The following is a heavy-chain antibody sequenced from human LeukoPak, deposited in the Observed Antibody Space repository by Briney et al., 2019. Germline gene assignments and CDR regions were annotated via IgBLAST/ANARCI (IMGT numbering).Heavy chain of an antibody. D-gene: IGHD2-8*01. CDR3: ARGISTSGIDF. CDR2: IYHSGST. V-gene: IGHV4-38-2*01. CDR1: GYSISSNYY. J-gene: IGHJ4*02. Sequence: PSETLSLTCAVSGYSISSNYYWGWIRQPPGKSLEWIGSIYHSGSTYYNPSLKSRATISVDTSKNHFSLKLSSATAADTAVYYCARGISTSGIDFWGLGTLVTVST.